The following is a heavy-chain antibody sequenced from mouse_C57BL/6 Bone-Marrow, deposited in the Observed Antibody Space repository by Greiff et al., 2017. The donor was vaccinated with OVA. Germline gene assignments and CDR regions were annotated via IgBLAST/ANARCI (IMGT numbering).Heavy chain of an antibody. J-gene: IGHJ2*01. V-gene: IGHV1-81*01. Sequence: QVQLKGSGAELARPGASVKLSCKASGYTFTSYGISWVKQRTGQGLEWIGEIYPRSGNTYYNEKFKGKATLTADKSSSTAYMELRSLTSEDSAVYFCATYLDYWGQGTTLTVSS. CDR2: IYPRSGNT. CDR3: ATYLDY. CDR1: GYTFTSYG.